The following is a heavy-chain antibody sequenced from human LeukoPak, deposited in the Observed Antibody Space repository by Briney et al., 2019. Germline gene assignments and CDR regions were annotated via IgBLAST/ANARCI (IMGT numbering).Heavy chain of an antibody. V-gene: IGHV3-23*01. D-gene: IGHD4-17*01. Sequence: GASLRLSCTASGIPFSSYSMSWGRQGPGTGLEWGSAISGSGDTTFYQDSVRGRFTISRDNSKKTLYLQVNSLRAEDTAVYFCSKELTPERIPGFDSWGQGTGVTVSS. CDR3: SKELTPERIPGFDS. CDR1: GIPFSSYS. J-gene: IGHJ4*02. CDR2: ISGSGDTT.